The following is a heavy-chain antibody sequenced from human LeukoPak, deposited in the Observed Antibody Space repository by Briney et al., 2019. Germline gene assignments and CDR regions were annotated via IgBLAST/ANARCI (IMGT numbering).Heavy chain of an antibody. CDR3: ARGWNYAFRFDN. CDR2: ISDSGSNV. Sequence: PGGSLRLSCAASGFTFSSYEMNWVRQAPGKGLEWVSYISDSGSNVNYADSVKGRFTISRDNAKNSLYLQMNSLRAEDTAVYYCARGWNYAFRFDNWGQGTLVTVST. CDR1: GFTFSSYE. J-gene: IGHJ4*02. V-gene: IGHV3-48*03. D-gene: IGHD1-7*01.